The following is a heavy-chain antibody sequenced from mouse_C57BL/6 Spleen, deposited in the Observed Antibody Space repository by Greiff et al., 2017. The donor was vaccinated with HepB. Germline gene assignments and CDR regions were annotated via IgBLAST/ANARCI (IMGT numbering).Heavy chain of an antibody. Sequence: QVQLQQSGAELVRPGTSVKVSCKASGYAFTNYLIEWVKQRPGQGLEWIGVINPGSGGTNYNEKFKGKATLTADKSSSTAYMQRSSLTSEDSAVYFCARYDGYCYAMDYWGQGTSVTVSS. V-gene: IGHV1-54*01. CDR1: GYAFTNYL. J-gene: IGHJ4*01. D-gene: IGHD2-3*01. CDR2: INPGSGGT. CDR3: ARYDGYCYAMDY.